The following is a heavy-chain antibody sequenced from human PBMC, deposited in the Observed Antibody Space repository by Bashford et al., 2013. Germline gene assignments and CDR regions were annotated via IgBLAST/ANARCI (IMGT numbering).Heavy chain of an antibody. J-gene: IGHJ6*02. D-gene: IGHD1-1*01. Sequence: VRQAPGKGLEWISNIRSSGSTKYYADSVKGRFTISRDNAKKSLYLQMNSLRDEDTAVYYCAGSGTTSYYYGLDVWGQGTTVTVSS. CDR3: AGSGTTSYYYGLDV. V-gene: IGHV3-48*02. CDR2: IRSSGSTK.